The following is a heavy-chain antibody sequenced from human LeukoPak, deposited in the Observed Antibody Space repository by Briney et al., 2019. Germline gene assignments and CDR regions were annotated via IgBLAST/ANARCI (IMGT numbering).Heavy chain of an antibody. CDR3: TKDTGEGDF. CDR2: IGIDGSDE. D-gene: IGHD2-21*01. CDR1: GVTFSIYG. J-gene: IGHJ4*02. Sequence: PGGSLRLSCATSGVTFSIYGMHWVRQFPGKGLEWVAFIGIDGSDEEYVDSVKGRFTISRDNSNNTLYLQMYDTRLEKTAMYYCTKDTGEGDFWGQGTLV. V-gene: IGHV3-30*02.